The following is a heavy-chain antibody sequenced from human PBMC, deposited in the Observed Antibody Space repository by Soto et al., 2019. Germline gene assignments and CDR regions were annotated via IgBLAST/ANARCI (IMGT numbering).Heavy chain of an antibody. Sequence: QVQLVESGGGLVKPGGSLRLSCAASGFTVSGYYMGWIRQPPGKGLEWISYISSDSIYTNHADSVKGRFTISRDNAKNSLYLQMNSLRAEDTAVYFCATGQQVRMADIWGQGTMVTVSS. CDR1: GFTVSGYY. V-gene: IGHV3-11*05. J-gene: IGHJ3*02. CDR2: ISSDSIYT. CDR3: ATGQQVRMADI. D-gene: IGHD6-13*01.